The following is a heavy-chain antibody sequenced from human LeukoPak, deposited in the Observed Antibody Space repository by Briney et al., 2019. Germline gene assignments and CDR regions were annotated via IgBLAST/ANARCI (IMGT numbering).Heavy chain of an antibody. CDR3: AAYYDFWSGYYLQDV. CDR2: INPNSGGT. Sequence: ASVKVSCKASGYTFTGYYMHWVRQAPGQGLEWMGWINPNSGGTNYVQKFQGRVTMTRDTSISTAYMELSRLRSDDTAVYYCAAYYDFWSGYYLQDVWGQGTTVTVSS. J-gene: IGHJ6*02. V-gene: IGHV1-2*02. CDR1: GYTFTGYY. D-gene: IGHD3-3*01.